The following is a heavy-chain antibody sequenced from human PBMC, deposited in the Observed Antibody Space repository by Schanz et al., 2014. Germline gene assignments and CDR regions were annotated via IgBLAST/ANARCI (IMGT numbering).Heavy chain of an antibody. CDR2: IKLDGSEK. V-gene: IGHV3-7*01. Sequence: EVQLVESGGGLVQPGGSLRLSCAASGFTFSGYWMSWVRQAPGEGLVWVANIKLDGSEKYYVDSVKGRFTISRDNAKNSLYLQMNSLTAEDTAVYYCAKDDTQVNGMDVWGQGTTVTVSS. J-gene: IGHJ6*02. CDR1: GFTFSGYW. CDR3: AKDDTQVNGMDV.